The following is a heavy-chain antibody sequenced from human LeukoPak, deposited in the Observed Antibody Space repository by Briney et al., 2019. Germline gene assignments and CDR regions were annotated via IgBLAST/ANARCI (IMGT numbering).Heavy chain of an antibody. CDR1: GFTFSSYS. V-gene: IGHV3-21*01. J-gene: IGHJ6*02. Sequence: GGSLRLSCAASGFTFSSYSMNWVRQAPGKGLEWVSSISSSSSYIYYADSVKGRFTTSRDNAKNSLYLQMNSLRAEDTAVYYCARDVTEYYYDSSGYRSPYYYYGMDVWGQGTTVTVSS. CDR3: ARDVTEYYYDSSGYRSPYYYYGMDV. CDR2: ISSSSSYI. D-gene: IGHD3-22*01.